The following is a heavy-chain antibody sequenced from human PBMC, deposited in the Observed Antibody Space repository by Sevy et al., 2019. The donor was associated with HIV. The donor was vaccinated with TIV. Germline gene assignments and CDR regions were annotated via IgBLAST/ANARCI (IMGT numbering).Heavy chain of an antibody. CDR3: AKAPSGYYYGSGRFYFDY. CDR2: ISWNSGSI. V-gene: IGHV3-9*01. Sequence: GGSLRLSCVASGFTFDDYAMHWVRQAPGKGLEWVSGISWNSGSIGYADSVKGRFTISRDNAKNSLYLQMNSLRAEDTALYYCAKAPSGYYYGSGRFYFDYWGQGTLVTVSS. D-gene: IGHD3-10*01. CDR1: GFTFDDYA. J-gene: IGHJ4*02.